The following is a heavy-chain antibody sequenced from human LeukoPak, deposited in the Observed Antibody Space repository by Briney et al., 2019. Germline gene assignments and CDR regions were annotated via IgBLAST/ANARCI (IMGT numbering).Heavy chain of an antibody. D-gene: IGHD1-14*01. Sequence: GGSLRLSCAASGFTFSSYGMHWVRQAPGKGLEWVAFIRYDGSHKYYADSVKGRFTISRDNSKNTLYLQMNSLRAEDTAVYYCAKDTTPPKAGFDPWGQGTLDTVSS. CDR2: IRYDGSHK. J-gene: IGHJ5*02. V-gene: IGHV3-30*02. CDR3: AKDTTPPKAGFDP. CDR1: GFTFSSYG.